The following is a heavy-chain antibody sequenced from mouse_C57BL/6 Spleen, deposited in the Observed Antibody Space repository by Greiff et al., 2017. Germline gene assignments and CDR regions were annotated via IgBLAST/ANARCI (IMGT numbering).Heavy chain of an antibody. CDR1: GFSLTSYG. CDR2: IWGVGST. CDR3: ASLDPSRAMDY. Sequence: VQLVESGPGLVAPSQSLSITCTVSGFSLTSYGVDWVRQSPGKGLEWLGVIWGVGSTNYNSALKSRLSISKDNSKSQVFLKMNSLQTDDTAMYYCASLDPSRAMDYWGQGTSVTVSS. V-gene: IGHV2-6*01. J-gene: IGHJ4*01.